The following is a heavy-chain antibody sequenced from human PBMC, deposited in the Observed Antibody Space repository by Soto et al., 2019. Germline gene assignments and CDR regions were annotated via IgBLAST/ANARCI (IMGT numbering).Heavy chain of an antibody. CDR3: VITDSGRERGY. Sequence: EVQLVESGGGFVQRGGSLRLSCAVSGLTFSTNTINWVRQAPGKGLEWVPYISTSSTAIYYADSVKGRFTISRDDAKSSLYLQMNSLRDEDTAVYYCVITDSGRERGYWGQGTLVTVSS. CDR1: GLTFSTNT. V-gene: IGHV3-48*02. D-gene: IGHD3-10*01. CDR2: ISTSSTAI. J-gene: IGHJ4*02.